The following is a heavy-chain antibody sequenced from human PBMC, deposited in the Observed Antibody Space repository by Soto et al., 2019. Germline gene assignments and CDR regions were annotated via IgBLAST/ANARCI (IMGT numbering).Heavy chain of an antibody. CDR1: GFVFSMYS. J-gene: IGHJ6*02. V-gene: IGHV3-7*03. Sequence: GGSLRLSCEVSGFVFSMYSMSWVRQTPGKGLEWVAKIPQDGVDGHYADAVKGRFTISRDNGKNSLYLQMNNLRAEDTAVYYCARDHLILPAHDFFYGSDVWGRGATVTVSS. CDR3: ARDHLILPAHDFFYGSDV. D-gene: IGHD2-21*02. CDR2: IPQDGVDG.